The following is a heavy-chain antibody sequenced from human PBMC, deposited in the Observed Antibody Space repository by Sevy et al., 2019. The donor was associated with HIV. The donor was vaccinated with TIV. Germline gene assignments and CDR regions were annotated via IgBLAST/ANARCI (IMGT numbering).Heavy chain of an antibody. D-gene: IGHD6-13*01. CDR2: ISGSGGST. Sequence: GGSLRLSCAASGFTFSSYAMSWVRQAPGKGLEWVSAISGSGGSTYYADSVKGRLTISRDNSKNTLYLQMNSLRAEDTAVYYCAKAGPNRSLIAAAPVDYWGQGTLVTVSS. CDR3: AKAGPNRSLIAAAPVDY. J-gene: IGHJ4*02. V-gene: IGHV3-23*01. CDR1: GFTFSSYA.